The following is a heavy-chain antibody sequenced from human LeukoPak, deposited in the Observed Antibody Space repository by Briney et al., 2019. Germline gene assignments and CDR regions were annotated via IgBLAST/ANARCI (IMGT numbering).Heavy chain of an antibody. CDR2: INFGGET. CDR1: GITFSNDD. V-gene: IGHV3-13*01. Sequence: PGGSLRLSCAASGITFSNDDMHWVRQAAGKGLECVSVINFGGETSYSGSVKGRFTISRDNAKTSVYLQMNSLRVEDTAVYYCARDRGGAHSYYFDYWGQGTLVTVSS. D-gene: IGHD2-21*01. J-gene: IGHJ4*02. CDR3: ARDRGGAHSYYFDY.